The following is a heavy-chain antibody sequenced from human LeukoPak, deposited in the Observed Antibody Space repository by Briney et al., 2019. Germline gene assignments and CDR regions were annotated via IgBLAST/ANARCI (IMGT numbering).Heavy chain of an antibody. V-gene: IGHV4-59*11. CDR3: ARAPGVEVPAAPDS. D-gene: IGHD2-2*01. CDR1: GGSISRHF. Sequence: KPSETLSLTYSVSGGSISRHFWNWIRQPPGKGLEWIGYIHHSGDTNYNPSLKTRVTMSIDTSKNHFSLSLSSVTAADTAVYYCARAPGVEVPAAPDSWGQGTLVIVSS. J-gene: IGHJ4*02. CDR2: IHHSGDT.